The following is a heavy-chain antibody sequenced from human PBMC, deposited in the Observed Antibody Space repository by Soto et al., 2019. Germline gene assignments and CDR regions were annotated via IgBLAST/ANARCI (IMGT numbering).Heavy chain of an antibody. CDR3: ARVLGPVTTGDYFDY. Sequence: QVQLQESGPGLVKPSQTLSLTCTVSGGSISSGGYYWSWIRQHPGKGLEWIGYIYYSGSTYYNPSLRGLVTISVDTSKNQFALKLGSVTAADTAVYYCARVLGPVTTGDYFDYWGQGTLVTVSS. D-gene: IGHD4-17*01. J-gene: IGHJ4*02. V-gene: IGHV4-31*01. CDR1: GGSISSGGYY. CDR2: IYYSGST.